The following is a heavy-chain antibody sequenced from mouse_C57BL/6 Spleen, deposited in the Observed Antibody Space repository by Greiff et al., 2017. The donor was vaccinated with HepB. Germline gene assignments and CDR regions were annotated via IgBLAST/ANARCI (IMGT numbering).Heavy chain of an antibody. CDR2: ISSGGSYT. Sequence: GKLMESGGDLVKPGGSLKLSCAASGFTFRSYGMSWVRQTPDKRLEWVATISSGGSYTYYPDSVKGRFTSSRDNAKNTLYLQMSSLKSEDTAMYYCARHRDYGSSYVYFDYWGQGTTLTVSS. D-gene: IGHD1-1*01. J-gene: IGHJ2*01. V-gene: IGHV5-6*02. CDR1: GFTFRSYG. CDR3: ARHRDYGSSYVYFDY.